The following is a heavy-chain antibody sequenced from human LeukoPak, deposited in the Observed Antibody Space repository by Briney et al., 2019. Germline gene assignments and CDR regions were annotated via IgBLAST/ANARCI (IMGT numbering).Heavy chain of an antibody. V-gene: IGHV5-51*01. CDR3: ARHEAYYDTPFDY. D-gene: IGHD3-9*01. CDR1: GYSFTSYW. Sequence: GASLKISCKGSGYSFTSYWIGWGRQMPGKGLEWMGIIYPGDSDTRYNPSFQGQVTISAHKSISTAYLQWSSLKASDTAMYYCARHEAYYDTPFDYWGQRTLVTVSS. CDR2: IYPGDSDT. J-gene: IGHJ4*02.